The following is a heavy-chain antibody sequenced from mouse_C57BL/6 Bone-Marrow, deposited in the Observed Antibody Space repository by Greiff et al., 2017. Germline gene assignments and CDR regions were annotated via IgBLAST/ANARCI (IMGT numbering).Heavy chain of an antibody. Sequence: VQLKESGPVLVKPGASVKMSCKASGYTFTDYYMNWVKQSHGKSLEWIGVINPYNGGTSYNQKFKGKATLTVDKSSSTAYMELNSLTSEDSAVYYCARRNGSSLWYFDVWGTGTTVTVSS. J-gene: IGHJ1*03. CDR3: ARRNGSSLWYFDV. V-gene: IGHV1-19*01. D-gene: IGHD1-1*01. CDR1: GYTFTDYY. CDR2: INPYNGGT.